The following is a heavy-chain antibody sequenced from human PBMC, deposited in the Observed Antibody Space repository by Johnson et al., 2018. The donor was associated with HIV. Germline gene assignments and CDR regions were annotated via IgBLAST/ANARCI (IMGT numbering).Heavy chain of an antibody. V-gene: IGHV3-30-3*01. Sequence: QVQLVESGGGVVQPGRSLRLSCAASGFTFSSYAMHWVRQAPGTGLEWVAVISYDGSNKYYADYVKGRFTISRDNSKNTLYLQMNSLRAEDTAVYYCAKDRGYVGNLDAFDIWGQGTMVTVSS. CDR1: GFTFSSYA. J-gene: IGHJ3*02. CDR3: AKDRGYVGNLDAFDI. D-gene: IGHD4-23*01. CDR2: ISYDGSNK.